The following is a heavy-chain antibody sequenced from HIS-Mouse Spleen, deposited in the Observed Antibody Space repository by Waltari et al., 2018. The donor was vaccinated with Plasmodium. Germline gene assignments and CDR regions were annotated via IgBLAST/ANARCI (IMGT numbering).Heavy chain of an antibody. CDR3: ARFVGRDGYDY. CDR1: GGSISSSSYY. J-gene: IGHJ4*02. CDR2: IYYSGRT. Sequence: QLQLQESGPGLVKPSETLSLTCTVSGGSISSSSYYWGWIRQPPGKGLEWIGGIYYSGRTYYDPSLKSRVAISVDTSKNQFALKLSSVTAADTAVYYCARFVGRDGYDYWGQGTLVTVSS. D-gene: IGHD5-12*01. V-gene: IGHV4-39*07.